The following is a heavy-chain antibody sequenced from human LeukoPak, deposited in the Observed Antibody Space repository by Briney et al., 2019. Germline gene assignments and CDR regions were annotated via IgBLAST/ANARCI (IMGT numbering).Heavy chain of an antibody. CDR3: ARGGYHDTSGYLIDY. Sequence: EASVKVSCKASGYTFRSYDINWVRQATGQGLEWMGWMNPNSGNTGYAHKFQGRVTMTRNTSITTVYMELSSLRSEDTAIYYCARGGYHDTSGYLIDYWGQGTLVTVSS. D-gene: IGHD3-22*01. V-gene: IGHV1-8*02. CDR2: MNPNSGNT. J-gene: IGHJ4*02. CDR1: GYTFRSYD.